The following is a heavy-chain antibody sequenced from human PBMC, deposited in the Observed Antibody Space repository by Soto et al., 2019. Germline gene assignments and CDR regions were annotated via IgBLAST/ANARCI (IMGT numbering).Heavy chain of an antibody. CDR3: ARRNTSGYLRYFDS. J-gene: IGHJ4*02. CDR1: GGTFSSYP. Sequence: ASVKVSCKASGGTFSSYPITWVRQAPGQGLEWMGGTFPIFDRGNYAQKFQGRLTITTDKSTNTAYMELSSLRSEDTAVYYCARRNTSGYLRYFDSWGQGTLVTVSS. V-gene: IGHV1-69*05. CDR2: TFPIFDRG. D-gene: IGHD3-22*01.